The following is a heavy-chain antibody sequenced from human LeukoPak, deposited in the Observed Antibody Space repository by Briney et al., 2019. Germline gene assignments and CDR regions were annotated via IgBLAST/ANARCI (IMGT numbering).Heavy chain of an antibody. CDR2: IYYSGST. CDR3: ARGSGSYVHYFDY. D-gene: IGHD1-26*01. CDR1: GGSISSYY. J-gene: IGHJ4*02. V-gene: IGHV4-59*01. Sequence: SETLSLTCTVSGGSISSYYWSWIRQPPGKGLEWIGYIYYSGSTNYNPSLKSRVTISADTSKNQFSLKLSSVTAADTAVYYCARGSGSYVHYFDYWGQGTLVTVSS.